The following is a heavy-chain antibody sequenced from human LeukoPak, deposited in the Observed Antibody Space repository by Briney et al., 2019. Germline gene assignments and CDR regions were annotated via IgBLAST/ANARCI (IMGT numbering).Heavy chain of an antibody. CDR2: INTDTGNP. CDR3: GYYFDY. V-gene: IGHV7-4-1*01. D-gene: IGHD2-2*01. Sequence: ASVKVSCKASGYTFTDYAVNWVRQAPGQGLEWMGWINTDTGNPTYAQGFTGRFVFSLDTSVSTAYYCARGRGYCSSTTCYAGYYFDYRGQGTLVTVSS. J-gene: IGHJ4*02. CDR1: GYTFTDYA.